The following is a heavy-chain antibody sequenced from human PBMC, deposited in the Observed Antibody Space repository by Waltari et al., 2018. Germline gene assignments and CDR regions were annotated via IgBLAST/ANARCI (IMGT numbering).Heavy chain of an antibody. CDR1: GFTFSNHA. D-gene: IGHD2-2*01. J-gene: IGHJ4*02. Sequence: QVQLVESGGGVVQPGRSLRLSCAASGFTFSNHAMHWVRQAPGKGLEWVAVISYDVSNKYYAGVVKCRFTISRYNSMNTLYFQVNSLRGEDTAVYYCARDLSSPDAYWGQGTLVTVSS. CDR3: ARDLSSPDAY. V-gene: IGHV3-30*14. CDR2: ISYDVSNK.